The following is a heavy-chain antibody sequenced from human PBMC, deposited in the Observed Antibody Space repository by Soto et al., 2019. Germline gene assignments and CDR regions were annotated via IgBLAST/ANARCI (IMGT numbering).Heavy chain of an antibody. CDR2: IKYDGSAT. Sequence: PQRLSRSASRPTPSQHGMHWVRQAQGKGLVWVARIKYDGSATNYADSVQGRFTISRDNAESTVFLQMNSLIAEDSSVYYRARGRYGAYFLDDLRQG. CDR1: RPTPSQHG. V-gene: IGHV3-74*01. D-gene: IGHD4-17*01. J-gene: IGHJ4*02. CDR3: ARGRYGAYFLDD.